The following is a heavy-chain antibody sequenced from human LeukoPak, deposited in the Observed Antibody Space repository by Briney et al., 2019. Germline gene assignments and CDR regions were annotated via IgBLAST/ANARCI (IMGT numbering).Heavy chain of an antibody. Sequence: SETLSLTCTVSGGSISSSSYYWGWIRQPPGKGLEWIGSIYYSGSTYYNPSLKSRVTISVDTSKNQFSLKLSSVTAADTAVYYCASRAGQQLVKDYWGQGTLVTVSS. D-gene: IGHD6-13*01. CDR2: IYYSGST. CDR3: ASRAGQQLVKDY. J-gene: IGHJ4*02. V-gene: IGHV4-39*01. CDR1: GGSISSSSYY.